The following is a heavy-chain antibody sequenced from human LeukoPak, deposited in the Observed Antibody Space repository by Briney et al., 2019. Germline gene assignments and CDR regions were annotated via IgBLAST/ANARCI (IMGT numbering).Heavy chain of an antibody. CDR1: GRSFRGYY. J-gene: IGHJ1*01. Sequence: SETLSLTCAVYGRSFRGYYWHWIRQPPGKGLEWIGDINYSGDTTYKSSLKSRVSISADTSRNQFSLRLSSVTAADTALYYCARGGRDTSALFRTEEFFQEWGQGTLVTVSS. D-gene: IGHD1-1*01. CDR3: ARGGRDTSALFRTEEFFQE. V-gene: IGHV4-34*01. CDR2: INYSGDT.